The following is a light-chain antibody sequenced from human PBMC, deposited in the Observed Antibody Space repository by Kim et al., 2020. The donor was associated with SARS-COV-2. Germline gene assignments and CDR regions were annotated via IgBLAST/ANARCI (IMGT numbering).Light chain of an antibody. CDR2: DAS. Sequence: ATLSLSPGERAALSCRASRSVSNFLAWYQHNPGQAPRLLIYDASNRATGIPARFSGSGSGTDFTLTISSLEPEDFAIYYCHQHSTFGQGTKVDIK. CDR1: RSVSNF. CDR3: HQHST. J-gene: IGKJ1*01. V-gene: IGKV3-11*01.